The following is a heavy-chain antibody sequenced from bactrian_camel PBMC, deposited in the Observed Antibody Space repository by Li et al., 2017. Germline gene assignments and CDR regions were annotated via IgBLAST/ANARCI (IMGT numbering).Heavy chain of an antibody. D-gene: IGHD2*01. Sequence: QLVESGGGSVQAGGSLRLSCVARLITYSNYYMGWFRQAPGKEREGVARITPVGSTFYSNSVKGRYTISRDNAKNTLYLQLNSLKTEDTAMYYCAKDPLPYYTGRFRYQYAEKGQGTQVTVS. V-gene: IGHV3S55*01. J-gene: IGHJ4*01. CDR1: LITYSNYY. CDR2: ITPVGST.